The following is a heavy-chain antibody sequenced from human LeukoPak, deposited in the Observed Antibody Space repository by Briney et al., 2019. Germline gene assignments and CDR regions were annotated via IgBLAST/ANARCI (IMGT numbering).Heavy chain of an antibody. J-gene: IGHJ4*02. CDR2: INHNGST. CDR1: GGSFSGHY. V-gene: IGHV4-34*01. CDR3: AREEQLVFDY. Sequence: SETLSLTCAVYGGSFSGHYWSWIRQPPGKGLEWIGEINHNGSTNYNPSLKSRVTISVDTSKNQFSLKLSSVTAADTAVYYCAREEQLVFDYWGQGTLVTISS. D-gene: IGHD6-6*01.